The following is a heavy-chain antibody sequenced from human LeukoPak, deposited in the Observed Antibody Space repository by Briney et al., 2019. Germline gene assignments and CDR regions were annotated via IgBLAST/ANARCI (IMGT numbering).Heavy chain of an antibody. V-gene: IGHV4-34*01. CDR3: ATRSSTLAAARCFDD. D-gene: IGHD6-6*01. CDR2: IDHRGSS. CDR1: GESFSAYF. Sequence: SETLSLTCAVHGESFSAYFWSWIRHVPGKGLEWIGEIDHRGSSSYNPPLKSRATISVDTSKNHFSLSLTSVSAADTAVYYCATRSSTLAAARCFDDWGQGTVVTVSS. J-gene: IGHJ4*03.